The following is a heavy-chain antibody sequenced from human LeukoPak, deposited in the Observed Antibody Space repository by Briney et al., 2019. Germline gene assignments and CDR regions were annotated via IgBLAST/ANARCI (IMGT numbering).Heavy chain of an antibody. V-gene: IGHV4-59*08. CDR1: ADSITSGY. Sequence: SETLSLTCSISADSITSGYWSWIRQPPGKGLEWIGYIYGIENTDYNPSLKSRVTISLHMSKNQSSLNLTAVTAADTAVYYLAGRGQRYFRDWGQGTLVTVSS. J-gene: IGHJ1*01. CDR3: AGRGQRYFRD. CDR2: IYGIENT.